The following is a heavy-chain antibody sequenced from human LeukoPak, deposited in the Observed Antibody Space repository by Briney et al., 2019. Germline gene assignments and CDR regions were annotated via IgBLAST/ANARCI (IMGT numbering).Heavy chain of an antibody. CDR3: ARRNPPY. J-gene: IGHJ4*02. CDR1: GLAVNSQD. V-gene: IGHV3-66*04. CDR2: IYISGIT. Sequence: GESLSLSCAASGLAVNSQDTNWIRQAPGKGLEWVALIYISGITKYADSAQGRFTISRDSSKNTLDLQMSSLRAEDTAIYYCARRNPPYCGQGTLVTVSS.